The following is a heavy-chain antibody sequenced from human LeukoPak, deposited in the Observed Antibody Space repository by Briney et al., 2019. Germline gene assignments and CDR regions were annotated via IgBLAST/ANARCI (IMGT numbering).Heavy chain of an antibody. CDR1: GFTFSINA. Sequence: GGSLRLSCAVSGFTFSINAMAWVRQAPGKGLEWVSGIGGDGNTHYADSVRGRFTISRDISKNTVSLQMSSLRGEDTAVYYCAKDILRWIFDSWGQGILVTLSS. J-gene: IGHJ4*02. V-gene: IGHV3-23*01. CDR3: AKDILRWIFDS. D-gene: IGHD2-21*01. CDR2: IGGDGNT.